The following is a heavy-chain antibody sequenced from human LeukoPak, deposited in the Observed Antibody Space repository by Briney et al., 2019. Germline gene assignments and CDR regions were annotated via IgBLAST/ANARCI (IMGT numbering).Heavy chain of an antibody. V-gene: IGHV3-48*03. D-gene: IGHD5-18*01. Sequence: PGGSLRLSCVASGFILSTSEMNWVRQAPGRGLEWVSFIASDGTIYYADSVKGRFTISRDNAKNSLYLQMNSLRAEDTALYYCAKDITPYADTAMDYWGQGTLVTVSS. CDR1: GFILSTSE. CDR2: IASDGTI. J-gene: IGHJ4*02. CDR3: AKDITPYADTAMDY.